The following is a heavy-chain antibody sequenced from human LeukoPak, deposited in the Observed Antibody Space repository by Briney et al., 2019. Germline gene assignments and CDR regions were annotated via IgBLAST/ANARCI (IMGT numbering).Heavy chain of an antibody. CDR2: IFPDGHQE. J-gene: IGHJ4*02. D-gene: IGHD5-24*01. Sequence: PGGSLRLSCVASGFSFSSYHMSWVRQAPGKGLGCVAHIFPDGHQESCDASVRGRFTVSRDNAKNSVFLQMNSLRVEDTAIYYCARWRWQQSEFDFWGQGALVTVSP. V-gene: IGHV3-7*01. CDR1: GFSFSSYH. CDR3: ARWRWQQSEFDF.